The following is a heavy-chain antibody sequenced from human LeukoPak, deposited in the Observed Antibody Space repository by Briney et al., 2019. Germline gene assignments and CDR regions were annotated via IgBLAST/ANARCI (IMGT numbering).Heavy chain of an antibody. CDR2: ISAYNGNT. V-gene: IGHV1-18*01. CDR1: GYIFSSYG. Sequence: GASVKVSCKASGYIFSSYGISWVRQAPGLGLEWMGWISAYNGNTNYAQKLQGRVTMTTDTSTSTAYMELRSLRSDDTAVYYCALYYSGRYGYFKHWGQGTLVTVSS. CDR3: ALYYSGRYGYFKH. J-gene: IGHJ1*01. D-gene: IGHD1-26*01.